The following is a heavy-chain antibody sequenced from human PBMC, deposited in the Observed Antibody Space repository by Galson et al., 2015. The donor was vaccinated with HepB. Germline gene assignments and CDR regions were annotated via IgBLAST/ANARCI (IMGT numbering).Heavy chain of an antibody. CDR1: GFNFNNYN. D-gene: IGHD7-27*01. CDR2: ISTTSDYI. V-gene: IGHV3-21*01. J-gene: IGHJ4*02. Sequence: SLRLSCAASGFNFNNYNMNWVRQAPGKGLEWVSSISTTSDYIYYADSVKGRFTISRDNAKNSLYLQMNSLRAEDTAVYYCARDPPLGTPFDYWGQGTLVTVSS. CDR3: ARDPPLGTPFDY.